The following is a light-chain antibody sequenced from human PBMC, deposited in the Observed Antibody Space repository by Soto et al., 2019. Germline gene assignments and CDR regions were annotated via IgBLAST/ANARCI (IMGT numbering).Light chain of an antibody. V-gene: IGKV3D-15*01. CDR2: GSY. Sequence: EIVMTQSPATLSVSPGERATLSCRSSQSVSSSYLAWYHQRPGQAPRLLIYGSYSRATGIPDRFSGGGSGTDFTLTISSLQPDDFATYYCQKYNSYLWTFGQGTKVDIK. CDR3: QKYNSYLWT. J-gene: IGKJ1*01. CDR1: QSVSSSY.